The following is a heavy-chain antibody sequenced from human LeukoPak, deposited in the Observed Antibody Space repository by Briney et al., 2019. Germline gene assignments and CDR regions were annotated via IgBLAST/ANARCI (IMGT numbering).Heavy chain of an antibody. V-gene: IGHV3-23*01. Sequence: GGSLRLSCAASGFTFSSYAMSWVRQAPGKGLEWVSAISGSGGSTYYADSVKGRFTISRDNSKNTLYLQMNSLGAEDTAVYYCAKVGYDILTGTGDDAFDIWGQGTMVTVSS. J-gene: IGHJ3*02. D-gene: IGHD3-9*01. CDR3: AKVGYDILTGTGDDAFDI. CDR2: ISGSGGST. CDR1: GFTFSSYA.